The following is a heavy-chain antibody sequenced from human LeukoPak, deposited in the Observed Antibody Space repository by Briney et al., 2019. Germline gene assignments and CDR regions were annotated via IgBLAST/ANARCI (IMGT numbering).Heavy chain of an antibody. D-gene: IGHD3-3*01. CDR3: ARATYYDFWSGYMGYPPYDAFDI. CDR1: GGSISSYY. Sequence: SETLSLTCTVSGGSISSYYWSWIRQPPGKGLEWIGHIYYSGSTNYNPSLKSRVTISVDTSKNQFSLKLSSVTAADTAVYYCARATYYDFWSGYMGYPPYDAFDIWGQGTMVTVSS. CDR2: IYYSGST. V-gene: IGHV4-59*01. J-gene: IGHJ3*02.